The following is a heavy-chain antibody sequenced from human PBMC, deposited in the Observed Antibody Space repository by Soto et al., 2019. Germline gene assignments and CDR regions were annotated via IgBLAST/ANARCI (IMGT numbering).Heavy chain of an antibody. CDR2: SSAYNGNT. V-gene: IGHV1-18*04. CDR1: GYTFTSYG. Sequence: QVQLVQSGAEVKKPGASVKVSCKASGYTFTSYGISWVRQAPAQGLEWMGWSSAYNGNTNYAQKLQGIVTMTTDTSTSTAYMELRSLRSDDTALYYCARAGSSGWYRSHYYYYGMDVWGQGTTVTVSS. D-gene: IGHD6-19*01. J-gene: IGHJ6*02. CDR3: ARAGSSGWYRSHYYYYGMDV.